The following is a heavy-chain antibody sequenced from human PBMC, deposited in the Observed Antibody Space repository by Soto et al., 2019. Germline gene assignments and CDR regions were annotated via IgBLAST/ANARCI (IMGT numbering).Heavy chain of an antibody. CDR3: ASHSSGINGFN. D-gene: IGHD6-19*01. V-gene: IGHV4-30-2*01. CDR2: MYHSGST. CDR1: DGSINSGGYS. J-gene: IGHJ4*02. Sequence: TLSLTCAVSDGSINSGGYSWSWIRQPPGKGLEWIGYMYHSGSTYYNPSLKSRVTISVDKSKNQFSLKLSSVTAADTAVYYCASHSSGINGFNWGQGTLVTVSS.